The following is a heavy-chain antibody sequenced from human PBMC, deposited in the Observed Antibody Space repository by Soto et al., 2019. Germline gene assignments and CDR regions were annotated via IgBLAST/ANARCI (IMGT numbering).Heavy chain of an antibody. CDR1: GFTFSSYW. CDR3: AKEELLPQNNWFDP. V-gene: IGHV3-74*01. CDR2: INSDGSST. J-gene: IGHJ5*02. Sequence: GGSLRLSCAASGFTFSSYWMHWVRQAPGKGLVWVSRINSDGSSTSYADSVKGRFTISRDNAKNTLYLQMNSLRAEDTAVYYCAKEELLPQNNWFDPWGQGTLVTVSS. D-gene: IGHD1-26*01.